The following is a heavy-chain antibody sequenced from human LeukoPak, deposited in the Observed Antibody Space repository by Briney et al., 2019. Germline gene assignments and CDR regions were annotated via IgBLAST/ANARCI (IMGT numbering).Heavy chain of an antibody. CDR1: GYTFSDYY. D-gene: IGHD5-12*01. V-gene: IGHV1-2*02. CDR2: INLNTGGT. CDR3: ARGGLRHY. Sequence: ASVKVSCKASGYTFSDYYIHWVRQAPGQGPEWMGWINLNTGGTNYAQKFDGRFSMTRDTSISTAYMELSRLRSDDTAVYYCARGGLRHYWGQGTLVTVSS. J-gene: IGHJ4*02.